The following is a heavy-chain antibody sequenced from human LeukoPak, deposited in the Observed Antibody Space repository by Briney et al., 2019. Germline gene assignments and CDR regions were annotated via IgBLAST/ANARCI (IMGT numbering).Heavy chain of an antibody. Sequence: PGGSLRLSCAASGFTVSSNYMSWVRQAPGKGLEWVSVIYSGGSTYYADSVRGRFIISRDNSKNTLYLQMNSLRAEDTAVYYCARSRRYGDWYFDLWGRGTLVTVSS. D-gene: IGHD4-17*01. CDR2: IYSGGST. CDR3: ARSRRYGDWYFDL. CDR1: GFTVSSNY. J-gene: IGHJ2*01. V-gene: IGHV3-66*01.